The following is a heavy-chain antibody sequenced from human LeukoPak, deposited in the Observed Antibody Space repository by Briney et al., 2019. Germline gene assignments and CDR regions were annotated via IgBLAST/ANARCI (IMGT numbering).Heavy chain of an antibody. CDR2: ISDSGGST. CDR3: AKLPGRAADY. Sequence: GGSLRLSCAASGFTFSSYAMSWVRQAPGKGLEWVSGISDSGGSTYYADSVKGRFTISRDNSKNTLYLQMNSLRAEGTAVYYCAKLPGRAADYWGQGTLVTVSS. V-gene: IGHV3-23*01. J-gene: IGHJ4*02. CDR1: GFTFSSYA.